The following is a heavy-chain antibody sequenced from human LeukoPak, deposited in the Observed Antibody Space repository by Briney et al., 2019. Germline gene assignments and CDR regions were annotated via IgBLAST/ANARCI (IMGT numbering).Heavy chain of an antibody. CDR3: XRGDFGRYAFDF. D-gene: IGHD3-16*01. V-gene: IGHV3-30-3*01. Sequence: PGRSLRLSCAASGFTFSSYAMHWVRQAPGKGLEWVAVISYDGSNKYYADSVKGRFTISRDNAKNSLSLQMDSLRAEDTAVYYCXRGDFGRYAFDFWGQGTMVTVSS. CDR1: GFTFSSYA. J-gene: IGHJ3*01. CDR2: ISYDGSNK.